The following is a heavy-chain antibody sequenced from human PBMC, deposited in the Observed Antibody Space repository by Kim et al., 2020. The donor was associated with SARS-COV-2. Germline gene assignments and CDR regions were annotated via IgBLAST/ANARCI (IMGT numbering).Heavy chain of an antibody. D-gene: IGHD2-2*01. J-gene: IGHJ2*01. CDR3: ARDRQGYCSSTSCSYWYFDL. CDR1: GGTFSSYA. Sequence: SVKVSCKASGGTFSSYAISWVRQAPGQGLEWMGGIIPIFGTANYAQKFQGRVTITADESTSTAYMELSSLRSEDTAVYYCARDRQGYCSSTSCSYWYFDLWGRGTLVTVSS. CDR2: IIPIFGTA. V-gene: IGHV1-69*13.